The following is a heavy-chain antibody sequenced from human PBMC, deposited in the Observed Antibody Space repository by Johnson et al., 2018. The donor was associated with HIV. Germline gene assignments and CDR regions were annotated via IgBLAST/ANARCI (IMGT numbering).Heavy chain of an antibody. CDR3: ARGHYYDTGHDAFDI. Sequence: VLLLESGGGLLQLGGSLRLPCAPSDSTFSGFPFPWFPRVPGKGLEWVALLQKDEGGKYNAASVKGGFPISRDNTKNTLYLQINSLRTEDTAVYYCARGHYYDTGHDAFDIWGLGTMVTVSS. CDR2: LQKDEGGK. J-gene: IGHJ3*02. CDR1: DSTFSGFP. V-gene: IGHV3-30*04. D-gene: IGHD3-22*01.